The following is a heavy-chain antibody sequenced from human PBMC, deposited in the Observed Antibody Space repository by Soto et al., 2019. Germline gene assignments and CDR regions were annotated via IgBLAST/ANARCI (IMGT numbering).Heavy chain of an antibody. Sequence: GGSLRLSCSASGFTFSSYAMHWVRQAPGKGLEYVSAISSNGGSTYYADSVKGRFTISRDNSKNTLYLQMSSLRAEDTAVYYCVKPSSAIFGVVILSPFDYWGQGTLVTVSS. D-gene: IGHD3-3*01. CDR2: ISSNGGST. CDR3: VKPSSAIFGVVILSPFDY. J-gene: IGHJ4*02. CDR1: GFTFSSYA. V-gene: IGHV3-64D*08.